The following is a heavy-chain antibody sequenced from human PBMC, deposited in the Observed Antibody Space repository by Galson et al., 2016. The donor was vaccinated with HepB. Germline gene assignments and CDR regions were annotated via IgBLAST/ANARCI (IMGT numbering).Heavy chain of an antibody. CDR3: ARDKIVGAIAASYFDY. V-gene: IGHV3-7*01. Sequence: SLRLSCAASGFAFDIYWMIWVRQAPGEGLEWVANIKHDGGEIYYLDSVKGRFTISRDNAKNSLYLQMNSLRGEDTAVYYCARDKIVGAIAASYFDYWGQGALVTVSS. CDR1: GFAFDIYW. D-gene: IGHD1-26*01. J-gene: IGHJ4*02. CDR2: IKHDGGEI.